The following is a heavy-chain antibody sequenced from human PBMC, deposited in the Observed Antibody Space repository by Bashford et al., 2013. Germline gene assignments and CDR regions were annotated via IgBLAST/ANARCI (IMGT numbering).Heavy chain of an antibody. J-gene: IGHJ6*02. Sequence: VDSGGSLRLSCAASGFTFYKFAMTWVRQNAGQRLEWVATITASGADTSYAESVEGRFIISRENSKNTLYLEMNTLTADDTATYYCSKDQPAVYYCAKAAMLRGAHYPFYDYYYGMDVWGQGTTVTVSS. CDR2: ITASGADT. CDR3: SKDQPAVYYCAKAAMLRGAHYPFYDYYYGMDV. D-gene: IGHD3-10*01. CDR1: GFTFYKFA. V-gene: IGHV3-23*01.